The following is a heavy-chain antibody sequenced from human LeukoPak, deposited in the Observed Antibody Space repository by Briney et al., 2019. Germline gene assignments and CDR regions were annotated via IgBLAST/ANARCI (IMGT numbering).Heavy chain of an antibody. CDR1: GFTFSSYA. Sequence: GGSLRLSCAASGFTFSSYAMHWVRQAPGKGLEWVAVISYDGSNKYYADSVKGRFTISRDNSKNTLYLQMNSLRAEDTAVYYCAKDLVYYYGSGSYLDYWGQGTLVTVSS. CDR3: AKDLVYYYGSGSYLDY. CDR2: ISYDGSNK. D-gene: IGHD3-10*01. J-gene: IGHJ4*02. V-gene: IGHV3-30-3*01.